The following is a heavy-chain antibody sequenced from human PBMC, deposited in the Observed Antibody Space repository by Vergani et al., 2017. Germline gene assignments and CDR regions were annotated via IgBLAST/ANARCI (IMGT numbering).Heavy chain of an antibody. D-gene: IGHD2-21*01. CDR2: INPIDSKI. V-gene: IGHV5-51*01. Sequence: EVQLVQSGAEVKKPGESLKISCKYSESSFISNEIAWVRQMSGKGLQWMGNINPIDSKIAYSPSFQGQAIMSLDKSITTAYLQWRSLKASDTAIYYCTRHVPCGDGACLHFDHWGQGTQVTVS. CDR1: ESSFISNE. CDR3: TRHVPCGDGACLHFDH. J-gene: IGHJ4*02.